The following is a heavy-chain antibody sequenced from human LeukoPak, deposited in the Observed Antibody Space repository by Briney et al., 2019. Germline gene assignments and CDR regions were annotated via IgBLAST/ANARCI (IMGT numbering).Heavy chain of an antibody. D-gene: IGHD6-19*01. V-gene: IGHV3-30*02. J-gene: IGHJ3*02. CDR2: IRYDGSNK. CDR1: GFTFSSYG. Sequence: GGSLRLSCAASGFTFSSYGMHWVRQAPGKGLEWVTFIRYDGSNKYYADSVKGRFTISRDNSKNTLYLQMNSLRAEDTAVYYCARVAGYSSGWYNSRDAFDIWGQGTMVTVSS. CDR3: ARVAGYSSGWYNSRDAFDI.